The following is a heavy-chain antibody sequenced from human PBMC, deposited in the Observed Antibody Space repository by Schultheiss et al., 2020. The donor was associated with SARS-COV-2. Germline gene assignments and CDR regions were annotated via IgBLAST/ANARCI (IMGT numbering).Heavy chain of an antibody. V-gene: IGHV1-46*01. J-gene: IGHJ6*02. D-gene: IGHD3-10*01. Sequence: ASVKVSCKASGYTFTSYYMHWVRQAPGQGLEWMGGIIPIFGTANYAQKFQERVTITRDMSTSTAYMELSSLRSEDTAVYYCAAEGRVQGPYYYGMDVWGQGTTVTVSS. CDR2: IIPIFGTA. CDR1: GYTFTSYY. CDR3: AAEGRVQGPYYYGMDV.